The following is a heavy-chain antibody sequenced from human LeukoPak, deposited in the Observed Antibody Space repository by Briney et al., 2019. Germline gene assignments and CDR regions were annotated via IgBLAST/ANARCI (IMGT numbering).Heavy chain of an antibody. CDR1: GGSISSGGYY. J-gene: IGHJ3*02. D-gene: IGHD6-13*01. Sequence: PSETLSLTCTVSGGSISSGGYYWSWIRQHPGKGLEWIGYIYYSGSTNYNPSLKSRVTISVDTSKNQFSLKLSSVTAADTAVYYCARAYSSRSRFAFDIWGQGTMVTVSS. CDR3: ARAYSSRSRFAFDI. V-gene: IGHV4-61*08. CDR2: IYYSGST.